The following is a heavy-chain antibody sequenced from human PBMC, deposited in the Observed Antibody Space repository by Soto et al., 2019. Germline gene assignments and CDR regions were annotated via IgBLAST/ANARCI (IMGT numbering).Heavy chain of an antibody. CDR2: INHSGST. CDR1: GGSFSGYY. V-gene: IGHV4-34*01. Sequence: PSETLSLTCAVYGGSFSGYYWSWIRQPPGKGLEWIGEINHSGSTNYNPSLKSRVTIPVDTSKNQFSLKLSSVTAADTAVYYCARGPGSYYYDSSGYYDYWGQGTLVTVSS. CDR3: ARGPGSYYYDSSGYYDY. J-gene: IGHJ4*02. D-gene: IGHD3-22*01.